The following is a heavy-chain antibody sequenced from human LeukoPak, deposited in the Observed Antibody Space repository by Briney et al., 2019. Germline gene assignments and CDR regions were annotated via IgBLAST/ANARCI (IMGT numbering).Heavy chain of an antibody. V-gene: IGHV3-21*01. D-gene: IGHD6-13*01. CDR1: GXTLSGYS. CDR3: ARDLGSIAAVGEDYYYYGMDV. J-gene: IGHJ6*02. Sequence: GGSLRLSWAASGXTLSGYSVNWVRQAPGKGLEWVSSISRSSGYIYYADSVKGRFTISRDNAKNSLYLQMNSLRAEDTAVYYCARDLGSIAAVGEDYYYYGMDVWGQGTTVTVSS. CDR2: ISRSSGYI.